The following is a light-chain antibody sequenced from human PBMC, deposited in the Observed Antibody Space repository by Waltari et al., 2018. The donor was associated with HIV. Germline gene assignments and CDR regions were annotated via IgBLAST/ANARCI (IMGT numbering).Light chain of an antibody. CDR3: QQRSNWPPALT. J-gene: IGKJ4*01. CDR2: DAS. CDR1: KSVSSY. V-gene: IGKV3-11*01. Sequence: EFVLIQSPATLSLSPGESATLSCRASKSVSSYLAWYQQKPGQAPRLLIYDASNRATGIPARFSGSGSGTYFTLTSSSLEPEDFAVYYCQQRSNWPPALTFGGGTKVEIK.